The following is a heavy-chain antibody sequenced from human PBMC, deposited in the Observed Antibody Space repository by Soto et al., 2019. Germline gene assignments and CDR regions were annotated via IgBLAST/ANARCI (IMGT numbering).Heavy chain of an antibody. D-gene: IGHD3-10*01. Sequence: EVQLTESGGGLVQPGGSLRLSCAASGFTFSSYSMTWVRQAPGKGLEWVSGISDSGANTWYADSVKGRFTISRDNSKNTLFLQMNSLRAEDTAVYFCSKWSGFGDAWGQGTLVTVSS. CDR2: ISDSGANT. J-gene: IGHJ5*02. CDR1: GFTFSSYS. V-gene: IGHV3-23*01. CDR3: SKWSGFGDA.